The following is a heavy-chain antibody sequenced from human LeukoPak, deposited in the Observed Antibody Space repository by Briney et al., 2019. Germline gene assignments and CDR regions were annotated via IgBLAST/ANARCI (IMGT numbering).Heavy chain of an antibody. CDR2: ISAYNGNT. CDR1: GYTFTSYG. V-gene: IGHV1-18*01. Sequence: GASVKVSCKASGYTFTSYGISWVRQAPGQGLEWMGWISAYNGNTNYAQKLQGRVTMTTDTSTSTAYMELSSLRSEDTAVYYCARALEAGIAARPGWFDPWGQGTLVTVSS. J-gene: IGHJ5*02. D-gene: IGHD6-6*01. CDR3: ARALEAGIAARPGWFDP.